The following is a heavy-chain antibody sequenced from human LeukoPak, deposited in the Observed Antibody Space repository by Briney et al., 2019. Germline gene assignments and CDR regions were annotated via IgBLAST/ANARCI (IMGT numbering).Heavy chain of an antibody. CDR3: ARMVSGGYSFDY. CDR2: ISAFNGNT. Sequence: GASVKVSCTASGYTFTSYSLSWVRQAPGQGLEWMGWISAFNGNTNYAQKLKGRVTMTTDTSTSTAYMELRSLTSDDTAVYHCARMVSGGYSFDYWGQGTLVTVSS. V-gene: IGHV1-18*01. J-gene: IGHJ4*02. CDR1: GYTFTSYS. D-gene: IGHD3-22*01.